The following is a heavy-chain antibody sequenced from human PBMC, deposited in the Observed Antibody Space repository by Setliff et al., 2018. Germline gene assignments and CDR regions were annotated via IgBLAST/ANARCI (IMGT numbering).Heavy chain of an antibody. J-gene: IGHJ4*02. V-gene: IGHV3-21*01. CDR1: GFTFSSYS. CDR2: ISSSSSYI. D-gene: IGHD2-2*02. Sequence: PGGSLRLSCAASGFTFSSYSMNWVRQAPGKGLEWVSSISSSSSYIYYADSVKGRFTISRDNAKNSLYLQMNSQRAVDTAVYYCARDAEPSAISLYYFDYWGQGTLVTVSS. CDR3: ARDAEPSAISLYYFDY.